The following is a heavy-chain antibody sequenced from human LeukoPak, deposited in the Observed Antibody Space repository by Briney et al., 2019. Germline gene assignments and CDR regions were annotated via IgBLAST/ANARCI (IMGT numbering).Heavy chain of an antibody. CDR3: AKVRYVGYYFDT. V-gene: IGHV3-23*01. J-gene: IGHJ4*02. CDR2: ISGSGGTT. D-gene: IGHD3-9*01. CDR1: GFTFSSYA. Sequence: GGSLRLSCAASGFTFSSYAMSWVRQAPGKGLEWVSAISGSGGTTYYADSVKGRFTISRDNSKNTLYLQMNSLRAEDTAVYYCAKVRYVGYYFDTWGQGTLVTVSS.